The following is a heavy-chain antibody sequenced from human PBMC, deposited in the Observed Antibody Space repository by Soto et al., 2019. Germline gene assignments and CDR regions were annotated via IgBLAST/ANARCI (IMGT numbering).Heavy chain of an antibody. CDR2: ISGSGAGT. D-gene: IGHD3-16*01. J-gene: IGHJ3*02. Sequence: EVQLLESGGGLVQPGGSLRLSCAPSGFTFSNFAMSWVRQAPGKGLEWVSFISGSGAGTYYTDSVKGRFTISRDNYMNTLYLQMNSLRVEDTAVYYCAKDTRGSIRGAFDIWGQGTMVTVSS. CDR3: AKDTRGSIRGAFDI. CDR1: GFTFSNFA. V-gene: IGHV3-23*01.